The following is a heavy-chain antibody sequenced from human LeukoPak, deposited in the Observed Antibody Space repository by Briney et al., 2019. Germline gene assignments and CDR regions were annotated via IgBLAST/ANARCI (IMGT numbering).Heavy chain of an antibody. J-gene: IGHJ3*02. V-gene: IGHV5-51*01. Sequence: GESLKISCKGSGYSFTSYWIGWVRQMPGKGLEWMGIIYPGDSDTRYSPSFQGQVTISADKSISTAYLQWSSLKASDTAMYYCARRDYYGSGSHPASRLTNAFDIWGQGTMVTVSS. CDR2: IYPGDSDT. D-gene: IGHD3-10*01. CDR1: GYSFTSYW. CDR3: ARRDYYGSGSHPASRLTNAFDI.